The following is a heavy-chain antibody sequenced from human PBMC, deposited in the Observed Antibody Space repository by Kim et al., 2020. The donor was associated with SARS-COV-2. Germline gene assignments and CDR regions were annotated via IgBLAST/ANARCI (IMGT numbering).Heavy chain of an antibody. Sequence: SETLSLTCTVSGESITSSTNYWAWVRQPPGRGLEWVGSVYNSGNTYPSPSLTSRVSVVLAASRNQFSLILISVTAADAAVYFCARKFLILWGPKGWFDT. CDR3: ARKFLILWGPKGWFDT. J-gene: IGHJ5*01. CDR2: VYNSGNT. D-gene: IGHD2-21*01. CDR1: GESITSSTNY. V-gene: IGHV4-39*01.